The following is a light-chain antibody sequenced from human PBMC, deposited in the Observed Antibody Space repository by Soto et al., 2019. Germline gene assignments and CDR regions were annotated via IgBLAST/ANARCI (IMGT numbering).Light chain of an antibody. CDR2: KAS. CDR3: QQYNNYPYT. V-gene: IGKV1-5*03. CDR1: QSISSW. J-gene: IGKJ2*01. Sequence: DIQMTQSPSTLSASVGDRVTITWRASQSISSWLAWYQQKPGKAPKLLIYKASSLESGVPSRFSGSGSGTEFTLTISSLQPDEFATYYCQQYNNYPYTFGQGTKLEIK.